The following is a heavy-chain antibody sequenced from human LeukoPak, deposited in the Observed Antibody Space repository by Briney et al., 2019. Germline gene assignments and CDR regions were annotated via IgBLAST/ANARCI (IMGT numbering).Heavy chain of an antibody. V-gene: IGHV3-7*01. CDR2: IKQDGGQK. CDR1: GFTFTNYW. J-gene: IGHJ4*02. Sequence: GGSLRLSCAASGFTFTNYWMSWVRQAPGEGLQWVANIKQDGGQKYYLDSVKGRFTISRDNAKNSLYLQMNSLRAEDTAVYYCARDRLRTIDYWGQGTLVTVSS. CDR3: ARDRLRTIDY.